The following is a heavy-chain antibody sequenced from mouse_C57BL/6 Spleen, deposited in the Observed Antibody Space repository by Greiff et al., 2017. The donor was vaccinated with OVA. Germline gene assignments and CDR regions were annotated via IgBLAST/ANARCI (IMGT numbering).Heavy chain of an antibody. Sequence: EVKVVESGGGLVQPGGSLSLSCAASGFTFTDYYMSWVRQPPGKALEWLGFIRNKANGYTTEYSASVKGRFTISRDNSQSSLYLQMNALRAEDSATYYCARWAGTRWYFDVWGTGTTVTVSS. D-gene: IGHD4-1*01. CDR2: IRNKANGYTT. V-gene: IGHV7-3*01. CDR1: GFTFTDYY. J-gene: IGHJ1*03. CDR3: ARWAGTRWYFDV.